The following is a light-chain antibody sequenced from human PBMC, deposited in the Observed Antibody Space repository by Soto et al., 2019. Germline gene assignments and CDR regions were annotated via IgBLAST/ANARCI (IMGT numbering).Light chain of an antibody. CDR1: QSISSY. Sequence: DIQMTQSPSSLSASVGDRVTITCRASQSISSYLNWYQQKPGKAPKLLIYAASSLQSGVPSRFSGSGSGTDFTLTIGSLRPEDFATYYYQQSYDTPFPLGPGTNLDVK. CDR2: AAS. J-gene: IGKJ3*01. CDR3: QQSYDTPFP. V-gene: IGKV1-39*01.